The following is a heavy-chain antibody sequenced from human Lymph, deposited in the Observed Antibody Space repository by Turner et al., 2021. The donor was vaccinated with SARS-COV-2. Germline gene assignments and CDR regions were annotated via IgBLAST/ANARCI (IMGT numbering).Heavy chain of an antibody. CDR2: INPNRGGT. D-gene: IGHD3-3*01. V-gene: IGHV1-2*02. CDR1: GYTFTGSY. J-gene: IGHJ6*02. Sequence: QVQLVQSGAEVKKPGASVKVSCMASGYTFTGSYMHWVRTAPGQGLEWMGWINPNRGGTNYAQKFPGRVTMTRDTSISAAYMELSRLRSDDTAVYYCARDVERYNDFWSGYSGGYGMDVWGQGTTVTVSS. CDR3: ARDVERYNDFWSGYSGGYGMDV.